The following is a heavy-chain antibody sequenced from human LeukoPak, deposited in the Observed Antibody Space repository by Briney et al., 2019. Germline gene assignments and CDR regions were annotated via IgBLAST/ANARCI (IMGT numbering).Heavy chain of an antibody. V-gene: IGHV3-48*04. CDR2: ISSSSSTI. D-gene: IGHD5-24*01. Sequence: GGSLRLSCAASGFTFSGYSMNWVRQAPGKGLEWVSYISSSSSTIYYADSVKGRFTISRDNAKNSLYLQMNSLRAEDTAVYYCARSVLDGYNDFDYWGQGTLVTVSS. CDR1: GFTFSGYS. CDR3: ARSVLDGYNDFDY. J-gene: IGHJ4*02.